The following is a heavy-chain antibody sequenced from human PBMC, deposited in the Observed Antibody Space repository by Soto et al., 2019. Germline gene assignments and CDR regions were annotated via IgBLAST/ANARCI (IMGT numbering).Heavy chain of an antibody. CDR1: GGTFSSYA. Sequence: SSVKVSCKASGGTFSSYAISWVRPAAAQGREWMGGIIPIIGTANYAQKFQGRDSMTTDTSTTTAYMELRSLRSDDTAVYYCARVVPGAEAWLGPWGQGTRVTSPQ. J-gene: IGHJ5*02. D-gene: IGHD2-2*01. CDR3: ARVVPGAEAWLGP. V-gene: IGHV1-69*05. CDR2: IIPIIGTA.